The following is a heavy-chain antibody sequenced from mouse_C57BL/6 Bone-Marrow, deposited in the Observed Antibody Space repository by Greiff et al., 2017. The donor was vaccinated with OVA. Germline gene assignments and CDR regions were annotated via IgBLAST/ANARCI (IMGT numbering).Heavy chain of an antibody. D-gene: IGHD1-1*01. CDR1: GFNIKDYY. Sequence: EVMLVESGADLVKPGASVKLSCTASGFNIKDYYMHWVKQRTEQGLEWIGRIDPEDGETKYAPKFQGKATITADTSSNTAYLQLSSLTSEDTAVYYCAKGFGYYYGSSDNWYFDVWGTGTTVTVSS. CDR3: AKGFGYYYGSSDNWYFDV. CDR2: IDPEDGET. V-gene: IGHV14-2*01. J-gene: IGHJ1*03.